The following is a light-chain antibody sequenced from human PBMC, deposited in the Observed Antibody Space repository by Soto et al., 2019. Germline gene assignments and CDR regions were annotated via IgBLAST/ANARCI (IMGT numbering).Light chain of an antibody. V-gene: IGLV1-44*01. J-gene: IGLJ2*01. CDR1: SSNIGSNT. CDR2: SNN. Sequence: QSVLTQPPSASGTPGQRVTISCSGSSSNIGSNTVNWYQQLPGTAPKLLIYSNNQRPSGVPDRFSGSKSGTSASLAISGRQSEDEAEYYCAAWDDSLHGRVVFGGGTKRPVL. CDR3: AAWDDSLHGRVV.